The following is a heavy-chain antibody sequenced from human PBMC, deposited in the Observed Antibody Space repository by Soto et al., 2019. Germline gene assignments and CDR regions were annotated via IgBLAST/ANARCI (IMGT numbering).Heavy chain of an antibody. J-gene: IGHJ4*02. V-gene: IGHV3-48*03. CDR3: ATEELCGADCYFFKH. Sequence: GSLKPSCSGPGFNLRKYEMDWVPQVPGKGLEWISKISGSNNNIYYADSVQGRFTISRDNANNVLFLQMTSLRAEDTATYHCATEELCGADCYFFKHWGQGTLVTVSS. CDR2: ISGSNNNI. D-gene: IGHD2-21*02. CDR1: GFNLRKYE.